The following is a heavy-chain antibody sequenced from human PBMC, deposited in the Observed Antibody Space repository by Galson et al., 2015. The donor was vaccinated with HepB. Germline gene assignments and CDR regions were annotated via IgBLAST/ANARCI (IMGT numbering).Heavy chain of an antibody. D-gene: IGHD3-10*01. CDR3: AIAEGVDYYGSGSYCPFDY. Sequence: SLRLSCAASGFTFSSYSMNWVRQAPGKGLEWVSYISSSSSTIYYADSVKGRFTISRDNAKNSLYLQMNSLRAEDTAVYYCAIAEGVDYYGSGSYCPFDYWGQGTLVTVSS. CDR1: GFTFSSYS. J-gene: IGHJ4*02. V-gene: IGHV3-48*01. CDR2: ISSSSSTI.